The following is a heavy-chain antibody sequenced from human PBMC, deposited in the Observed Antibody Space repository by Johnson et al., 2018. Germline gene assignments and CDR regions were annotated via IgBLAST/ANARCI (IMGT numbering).Heavy chain of an antibody. Sequence: VQLVESGGGVVQPGGSLRLSCAASGFTFSGYAMHWVRQAPGKGLECVSGISSNGGSTNYANSVKGRFTISRDHSKNTLYLQMGSLRPEDMAVYYCVREYSGSSAGFIAFDIWGQGTVVTVSS. D-gene: IGHD6-6*01. CDR2: ISSNGGST. V-gene: IGHV3-64*01. CDR1: GFTFSGYA. J-gene: IGHJ3*02. CDR3: VREYSGSSAGFIAFDI.